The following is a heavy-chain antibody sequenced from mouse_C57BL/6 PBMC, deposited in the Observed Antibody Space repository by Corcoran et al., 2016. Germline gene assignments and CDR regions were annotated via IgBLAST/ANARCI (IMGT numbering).Heavy chain of an antibody. CDR3: ASEFTTVVGDY. V-gene: IGHV9-3*01. Sequence: QIQLVQSGPELKKPGETVKISCKASGYTFTTYGMSWVKQAPGKGLKWMGWINTYSGVPTNADEFKGRFAFAVENSASTAYLQINNLKNEDTVTYVCASEFTTVVGDYWCQGTTLTVSS. CDR2: INTYSGVP. CDR1: GYTFTTYG. J-gene: IGHJ2*01. D-gene: IGHD1-1*01.